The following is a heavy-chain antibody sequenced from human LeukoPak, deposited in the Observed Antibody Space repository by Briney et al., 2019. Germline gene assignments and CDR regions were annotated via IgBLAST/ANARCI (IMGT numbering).Heavy chain of an antibody. Sequence: EASVKVSCKTSGYTFTGYYMCWVRQAPGQGLEWMWWITASSGGAKSAEKFRDRVTMTRDPSISTFYLEVNRLTSDDTAAYYCSKGDSDWFYNYFAPWGQGTLVTVSS. D-gene: IGHD3-9*01. V-gene: IGHV1-2*02. CDR3: SKGDSDWFYNYFAP. CDR2: ITASSGGA. J-gene: IGHJ5*02. CDR1: GYTFTGYY.